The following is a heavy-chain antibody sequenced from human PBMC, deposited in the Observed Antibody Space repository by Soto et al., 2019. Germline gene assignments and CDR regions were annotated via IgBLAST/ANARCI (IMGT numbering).Heavy chain of an antibody. V-gene: IGHV2-5*02. CDR1: GFSLTTSGVG. J-gene: IGHJ4*02. CDR2: IYWDDDK. D-gene: IGHD3-3*01. CDR3: AHRVLRTVFGLVTTTAIYCDF. Sequence: QITWNESGPTVVRPTETLTLTCRFSGFSLTTSGVGVGWIRQSPGKAPEWLALIYWDDDKRYSASLQSRLTITKDTSKNQVVLTVSDLDPTDTATYYCAHRVLRTVFGLVTTTAIYCDFRGQGTPVAVSS.